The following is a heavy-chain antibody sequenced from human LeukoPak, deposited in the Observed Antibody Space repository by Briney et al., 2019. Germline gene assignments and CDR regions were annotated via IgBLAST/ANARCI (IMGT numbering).Heavy chain of an antibody. V-gene: IGHV5-51*01. D-gene: IGHD2-15*01. CDR2: IYPGDSDT. Sequence: GESLKISCKGSGYSFTSYWIGWVRQMPGKGLEWMGIIYPGDSDTRYSPSFQGQVTISADKSISTAYLQWSSLKASDTAMYYCARRGYCSGGSCYSFDYWGQGTLVTVSS. CDR3: ARRGYCSGGSCYSFDY. CDR1: GYSFTSYW. J-gene: IGHJ4*02.